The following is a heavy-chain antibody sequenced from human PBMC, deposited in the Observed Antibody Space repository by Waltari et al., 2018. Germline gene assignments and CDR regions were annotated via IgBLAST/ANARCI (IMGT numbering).Heavy chain of an antibody. J-gene: IGHJ4*02. V-gene: IGHV4-39*07. CDR3: ARVWGFSYFDY. Sequence: QLQLQESGPGLVKPSETLSLTCTVSGGSISSSSYYWGWLRQPPGKGLEWIGSIYYSGSTYYNPSLKSRVTISVDTSKNQFSLKLSSVTAADTAVYYCARVWGFSYFDYWGQGTLVTVSS. D-gene: IGHD3-16*01. CDR1: GGSISSSSYY. CDR2: IYYSGST.